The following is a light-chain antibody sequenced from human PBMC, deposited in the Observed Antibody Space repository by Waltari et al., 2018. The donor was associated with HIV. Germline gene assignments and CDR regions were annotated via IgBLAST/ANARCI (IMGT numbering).Light chain of an antibody. V-gene: IGLV2-14*03. J-gene: IGLJ2*01. CDR1: SRDISPYSF. CDR3: SSYTTTNTVV. Sequence: QSALTQPASVSGSPGQSITISCTGTSRDISPYSFVSWYQKHPDKAPKLLIYDVDNRPSGVSRRFSGSKSGDTASLTISSIQADDEADYYCSSYTTTNTVVFGGGTKFTVL. CDR2: DVD.